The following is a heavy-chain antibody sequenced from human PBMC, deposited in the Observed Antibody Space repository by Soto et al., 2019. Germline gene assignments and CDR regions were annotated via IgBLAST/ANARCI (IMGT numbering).Heavy chain of an antibody. J-gene: IGHJ4*02. CDR3: AKSGPGPSRWA. V-gene: IGHV3-23*01. Sequence: PGVSLGLSFGASVFTFSSYAMSWVRQAPGKGLEWVSAISGSGGSTYYADSVKGRFTISRDNSKDTLYLQMNSLRAEDTAVYYCAKSGPGPSRWAWGQGTLVTVSS. D-gene: IGHD6-19*01. CDR1: VFTFSSYA. CDR2: ISGSGGST.